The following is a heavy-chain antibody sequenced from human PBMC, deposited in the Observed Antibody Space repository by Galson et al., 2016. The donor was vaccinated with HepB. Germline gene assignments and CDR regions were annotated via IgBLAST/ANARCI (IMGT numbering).Heavy chain of an antibody. CDR3: ARGYYNAMDV. V-gene: IGHV3-30-3*01. Sequence: SLRLSCAASGFSLSSYGMQWVRQAPGKGLEWVAVLMHVGGEKDYGDSVKGRFTISRDDSKNTLHLQMNSLRGDDTAGYYCARGYYNAMDVWGQGATVTVSS. CDR1: GFSLSSYG. CDR2: LMHVGGEK. J-gene: IGHJ6*02.